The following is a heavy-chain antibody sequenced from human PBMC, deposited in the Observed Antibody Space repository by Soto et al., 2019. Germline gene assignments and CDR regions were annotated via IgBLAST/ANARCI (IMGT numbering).Heavy chain of an antibody. CDR2: ISGSGTTI. D-gene: IGHD3-10*01. V-gene: IGHV3-11*01. CDR3: ASDPFYYASGY. J-gene: IGHJ4*02. CDR1: GFTFSDHY. Sequence: QVHLVESGGGLVKPGGSLRLSCEASGFTFSDHYMTWIRQAPGKGLDWVAKISGSGTTIFYADSVEGRFTVSRDNAKNSVYLQMDSLRAEDTAVYYCASDPFYYASGYWGQGTLVTVSS.